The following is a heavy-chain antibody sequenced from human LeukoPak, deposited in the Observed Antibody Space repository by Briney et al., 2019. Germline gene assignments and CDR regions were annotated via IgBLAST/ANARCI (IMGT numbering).Heavy chain of an antibody. CDR3: ATTRGFSSGWYGALDY. Sequence: GASLKISCKASGYTFTSQWISWVRQMPGKALEWKGIIYPDDSDTRYGPSFQGQVTISADKSITTAYLQWSSLRASDTAMYYCATTRGFSSGWYGALDYWGQGSLVTVSS. CDR1: GYTFTSQW. CDR2: IYPDDSDT. D-gene: IGHD6-19*01. V-gene: IGHV5-51*01. J-gene: IGHJ4*02.